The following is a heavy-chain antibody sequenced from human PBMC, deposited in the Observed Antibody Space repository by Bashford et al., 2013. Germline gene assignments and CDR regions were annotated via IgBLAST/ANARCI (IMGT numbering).Heavy chain of an antibody. CDR3: AKDPTWLTLHDSFDI. CDR2: ISGSGGST. D-gene: IGHD5-12*01. V-gene: IGHV3-23*01. J-gene: IGHJ3*02. Sequence: VRQAPGKGLEWVSTISGSGGSTYFAPSVKGRFIISRDNVKNTVYLHMGSLRTDDTAIYYCAKDPTWLTLHDSFDIWGQGTMVTVSS.